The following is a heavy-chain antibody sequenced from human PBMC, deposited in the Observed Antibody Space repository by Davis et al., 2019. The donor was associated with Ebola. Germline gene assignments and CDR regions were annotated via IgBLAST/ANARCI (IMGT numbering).Heavy chain of an antibody. V-gene: IGHV3-48*04. Sequence: PGGSLRLSCAASGFTFSSYSMNWVRQAPGKGLEWVSYISSSSSTIYYADSVKGRFTISRDNAKNSLYLQMNSLRAEDTAVYYCARVAGSITIFGVATTDAFDIWGQGTMVTVSS. CDR2: ISSSSSTI. CDR1: GFTFSSYS. J-gene: IGHJ3*02. D-gene: IGHD3-3*01. CDR3: ARVAGSITIFGVATTDAFDI.